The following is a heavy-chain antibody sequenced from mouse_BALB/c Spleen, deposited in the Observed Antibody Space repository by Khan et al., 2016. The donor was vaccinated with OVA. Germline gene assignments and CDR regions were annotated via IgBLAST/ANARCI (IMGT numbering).Heavy chain of an antibody. CDR3: ANDYGFYFDY. D-gene: IGHD1-2*01. J-gene: IGHJ2*01. V-gene: IGHV2-9*02. Sequence: VELVESGPGLVAPSQSLSITCTVSGFSLTSYGVHWVRQPPGKGLEWLGVIWAGGSTNYNSALMSRLSISKDNSKSQVFLKMNSLQTDDTAMYYCANDYGFYFDYWGQGTTLTVSS. CDR1: GFSLTSYG. CDR2: IWAGGST.